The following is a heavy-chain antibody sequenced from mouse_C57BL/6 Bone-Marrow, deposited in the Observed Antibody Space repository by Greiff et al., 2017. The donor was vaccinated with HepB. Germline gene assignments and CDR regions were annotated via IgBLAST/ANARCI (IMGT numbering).Heavy chain of an antibody. CDR3: ARRYSNYEGYFDV. CDR2: IYPRSGNT. CDR1: GYTFTSYG. V-gene: IGHV1-81*01. D-gene: IGHD2-5*01. J-gene: IGHJ1*03. Sequence: QVQLKQSGAELARPGASVKLSCKASGYTFTSYGISWVKQRTGQGLEWIGEIYPRSGNTYYNEKFKGKATLTADKSSSTAYMELRSLTSEDSAVYFCARRYSNYEGYFDVWGTGTTVTVSS.